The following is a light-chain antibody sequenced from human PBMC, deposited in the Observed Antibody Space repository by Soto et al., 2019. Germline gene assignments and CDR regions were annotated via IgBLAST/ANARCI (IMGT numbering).Light chain of an antibody. V-gene: IGKV3-11*01. CDR1: QSVSSY. Sequence: EIVLTQSPATLSLSPWERATISCRASQSVSSYLAWYQQKPGQAPRLLIYDASNRATGIPARFSGSGSGTDFTLPISSLEPDDFGVYYCQQRNNWPLTFGGGTQLDIK. CDR2: DAS. CDR3: QQRNNWPLT. J-gene: IGKJ4*01.